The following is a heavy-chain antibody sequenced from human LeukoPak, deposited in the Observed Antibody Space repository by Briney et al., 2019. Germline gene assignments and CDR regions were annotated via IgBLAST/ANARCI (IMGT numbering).Heavy chain of an antibody. V-gene: IGHV3-48*03. Sequence: GGSLRLSCAASGFTFSSYEMNWVRQAPGKGLEWVSYISSSGSTIYYADSVKGRFTISRDNSKNTLYLQMNSLRAEDTAVYYCAKERSGSYFTFDYWGQGTLVTVSS. J-gene: IGHJ4*02. CDR3: AKERSGSYFTFDY. D-gene: IGHD1-26*01. CDR2: ISSSGSTI. CDR1: GFTFSSYE.